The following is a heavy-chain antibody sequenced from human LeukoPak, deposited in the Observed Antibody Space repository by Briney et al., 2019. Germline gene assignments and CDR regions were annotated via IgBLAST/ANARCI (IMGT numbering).Heavy chain of an antibody. V-gene: IGHV1-69*05. CDR3: ASTAARPSTYYYYYYMDV. D-gene: IGHD6-6*01. Sequence: ASVKVSCKASGYTFSSYDITWVRQAPGQGLEWMGGIIPIFGTANYAQKFQGRVTITTDESTSTAYMELSSLRSEDTAVYYCASTAARPSTYYYYYYMDVWGKGTTVTVSS. J-gene: IGHJ6*03. CDR1: GYTFSSYD. CDR2: IIPIFGTA.